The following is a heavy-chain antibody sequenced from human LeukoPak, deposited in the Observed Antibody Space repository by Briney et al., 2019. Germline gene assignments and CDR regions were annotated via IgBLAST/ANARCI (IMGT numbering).Heavy chain of an antibody. CDR1: GGSISSGSYH. D-gene: IGHD1-26*01. J-gene: IGHJ4*02. Sequence: PSQTLSLTCTVSGGSISSGSYHWSWIRQPAGKGLEWIGRIYTSGSTYYSPSLESRVTISLDTSKNLFSLKLTSVTAADTAVYYCTKGGELMNYWGQGTLVTVSS. CDR2: IYTSGST. CDR3: TKGGELMNY. V-gene: IGHV4-61*02.